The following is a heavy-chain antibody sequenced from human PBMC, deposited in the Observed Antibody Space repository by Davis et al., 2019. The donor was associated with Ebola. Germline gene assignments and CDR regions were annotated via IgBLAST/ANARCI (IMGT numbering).Heavy chain of an antibody. CDR1: GITFSRYA. J-gene: IGHJ4*02. Sequence: GGSLRLSCAVSGITFSRYAMHWVRQAPGKGLEWVTDIAYDGRYESYAESVKGRFTISRDNAKNSLYLQMNSLTADDTAVYYCARDVGVEFDYWGQGTLVTVSS. CDR3: ARDVGVEFDY. CDR2: IAYDGRYE. D-gene: IGHD3-10*01. V-gene: IGHV3-30*04.